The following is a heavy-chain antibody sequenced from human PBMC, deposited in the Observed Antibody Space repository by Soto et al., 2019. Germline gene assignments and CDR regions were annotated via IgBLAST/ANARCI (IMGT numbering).Heavy chain of an antibody. Sequence: EVQVVESGGGLVQPGGSLRLSCAASGFIFSYYDMHWVRQVPGRGLEWVSGIDTTDDTYYSDSVQGRFTISREDAKNSLYLQMNDLRAGDSAVYYCARAPLYGYRDTFDVWGQGTMVTVSS. D-gene: IGHD5-18*01. CDR2: IDTTDDT. J-gene: IGHJ3*01. V-gene: IGHV3-13*04. CDR3: ARAPLYGYRDTFDV. CDR1: GFIFSYYD.